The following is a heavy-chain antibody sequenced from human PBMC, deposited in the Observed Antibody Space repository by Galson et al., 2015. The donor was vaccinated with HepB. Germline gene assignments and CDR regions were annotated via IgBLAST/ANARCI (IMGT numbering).Heavy chain of an antibody. J-gene: IGHJ4*02. V-gene: IGHV3-21*01. D-gene: IGHD3-10*01. CDR3: VRGGGDVPFEY. CDR2: INTRSNYI. Sequence: SLRLSCAASGFTFNSYMMNWVRQPPEKGLEWVSSINTRSNYIKYSDSVKGRFTISRDNARNSLYLQMNSLRGEDTAVYFCVRGGGDVPFEYWGQGSLVTVSS. CDR1: GFTFNSYM.